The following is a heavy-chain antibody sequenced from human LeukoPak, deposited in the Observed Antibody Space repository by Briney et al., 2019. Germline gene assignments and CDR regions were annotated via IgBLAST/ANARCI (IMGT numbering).Heavy chain of an antibody. J-gene: IGHJ3*02. Sequence: SETLSLTCTVSGGSISSSSYYWGWIRQPPGRGLEWIGYISHSGSTNYNPSLKSRVSISVDTSQNQFSLKLTSVTAADTAMYYCARGYYDSRGDSNPFDMWGQGTMVTVSS. CDR2: ISHSGST. CDR3: ARGYYDSRGDSNPFDM. D-gene: IGHD3-22*01. CDR1: GGSISSSSYY. V-gene: IGHV4-61*05.